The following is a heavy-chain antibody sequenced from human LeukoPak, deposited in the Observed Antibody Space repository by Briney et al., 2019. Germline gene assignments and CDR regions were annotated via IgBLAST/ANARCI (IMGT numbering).Heavy chain of an antibody. CDR2: IYYSGSS. Sequence: SETLSLTCAVSGGSISSSSYYWGWIRQPPGKGLEWIGNIYYSGSSYYNPSPKSRVTISVDTSKNQFSLKLSSVTAADTAVYYCALYYYDSSGYSNWFDPWGQGILVTVSS. J-gene: IGHJ5*02. CDR3: ALYYYDSSGYSNWFDP. V-gene: IGHV4-39*01. CDR1: GGSISSSSYY. D-gene: IGHD3-22*01.